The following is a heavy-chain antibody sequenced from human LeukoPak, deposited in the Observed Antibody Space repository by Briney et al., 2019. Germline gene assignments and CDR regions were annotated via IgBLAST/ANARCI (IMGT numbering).Heavy chain of an antibody. D-gene: IGHD3-16*01. CDR2: INHSGST. Sequence: SETLSLTCAVYGGSFSGYYWSWIRQPPGKGLEWIGEINHSGSTNYNPSLKSRVTISVDRSKNQFSLKLSSVTAADTAVHYCAPQGGDAFDIWGQGTMVTVSS. V-gene: IGHV4-34*01. J-gene: IGHJ3*02. CDR1: GGSFSGYY. CDR3: APQGGDAFDI.